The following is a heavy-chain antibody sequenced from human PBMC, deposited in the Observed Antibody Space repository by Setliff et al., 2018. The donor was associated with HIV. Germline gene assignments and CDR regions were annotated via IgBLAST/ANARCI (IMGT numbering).Heavy chain of an antibody. CDR2: IIPIFGTP. J-gene: IGHJ4*02. Sequence: ASVKVSCKASGGTFRGFGISWVVQAPGQGLEWMGQIIPIFGTPRYAQKFRGRVTMTRDTFTSTVYMELSSLRSEDTAVYYCARDLDSAYDKTLDYWGQGTLVTVSS. CDR1: GGTFRGFG. V-gene: IGHV1-69*05. D-gene: IGHD5-12*01. CDR3: ARDLDSAYDKTLDY.